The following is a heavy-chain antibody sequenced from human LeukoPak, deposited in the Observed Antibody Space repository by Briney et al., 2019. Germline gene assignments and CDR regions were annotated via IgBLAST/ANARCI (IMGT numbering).Heavy chain of an antibody. CDR2: ISSSRRTI. J-gene: IGHJ4*02. V-gene: IGHV3-48*04. D-gene: IGHD3-22*01. CDR3: ARDGDSGGYYYGPFDN. Sequence: GGSLRLSCAASGFTFSLFGMTWVRQAPGKGLEWISYISSSRRTINYADFVKGRFTISRDNAKNSLYLQMNNLRAEDTAVYYCARDGDSGGYYYGPFDNWGQGTLVTVSS. CDR1: GFTFSLFG.